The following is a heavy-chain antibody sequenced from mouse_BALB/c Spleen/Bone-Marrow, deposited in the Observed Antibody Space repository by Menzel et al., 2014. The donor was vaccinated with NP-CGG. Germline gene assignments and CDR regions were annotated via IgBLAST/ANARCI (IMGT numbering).Heavy chain of an antibody. Sequence: QVQLQQSGAELVKPGASVKLSCKASGYTFTSYWIHWVKLRPGQGLEWIGEISPSNGRTNYNEKFKNKATLTVDKSSSTAYIQLSSLTSEDSAVYYCARYDGPAWFAYWGQGTLVTVSA. V-gene: IGHV1S81*02. CDR3: ARYDGPAWFAY. D-gene: IGHD2-3*01. CDR1: GYTFTSYW. J-gene: IGHJ3*01. CDR2: ISPSNGRT.